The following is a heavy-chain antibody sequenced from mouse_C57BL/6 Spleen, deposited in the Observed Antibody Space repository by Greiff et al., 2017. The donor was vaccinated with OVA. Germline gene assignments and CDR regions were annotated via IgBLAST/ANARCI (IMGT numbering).Heavy chain of an antibody. CDR2: INPNNGGT. CDR1: GYTFTDYY. J-gene: IGHJ2*01. CDR3: ARDRDYFDY. Sequence: EVKLQQSGPELVKPGASVKISCKASGYTFTDYYMNWVKQSHGKSLEWIGDINPNNGGTSYNQKFKGKATLTVDKSSSTAYMELRSLTSEDSAVYYCARDRDYFDYWGQGTTLTVSS. V-gene: IGHV1-26*01.